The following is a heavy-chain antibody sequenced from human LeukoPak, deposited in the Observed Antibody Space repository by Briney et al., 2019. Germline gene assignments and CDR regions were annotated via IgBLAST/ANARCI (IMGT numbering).Heavy chain of an antibody. V-gene: IGHV3-21*01. Sequence: PGGSLRLSCAASGFTFSSYSMNWVRQAPGKGLEWVSSISSSSSYIYYADSVKGRFTISRDNAKNSLYLQMNSLRAEDTAVYYCASLSNYYDSSGYHFDYWGQGTLVTVSS. D-gene: IGHD3-22*01. CDR2: ISSSSSYI. J-gene: IGHJ4*02. CDR3: ASLSNYYDSSGYHFDY. CDR1: GFTFSSYS.